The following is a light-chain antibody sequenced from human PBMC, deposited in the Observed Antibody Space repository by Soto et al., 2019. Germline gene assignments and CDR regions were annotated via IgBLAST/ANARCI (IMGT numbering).Light chain of an antibody. CDR3: QQFKSGMWT. CDR1: QNIERW. CDR2: DVS. Sequence: DIQMTQSPSTLSASVGDRVTITCRASQNIERWLAWYQQKPGKAPKLLLYDVSSLESGVPSRFSGSGSGTEFILTINGLQPDDFATYFCQQFKSGMWTFGQGTKVEVK. J-gene: IGKJ1*01. V-gene: IGKV1-5*01.